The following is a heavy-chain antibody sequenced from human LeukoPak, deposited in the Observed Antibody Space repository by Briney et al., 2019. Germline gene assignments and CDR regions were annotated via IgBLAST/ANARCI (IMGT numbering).Heavy chain of an antibody. Sequence: PSETLSLTCAVSGGSISSSNWWSWVRQPPGKGLEWLGEIYHSGSTNYNSSLRSRVTISVDKSKNQFSLKLNSVTAADTAVYYCARAHIAVAGYAVDYWGQGILVTVSS. D-gene: IGHD6-19*01. CDR3: ARAHIAVAGYAVDY. CDR2: IYHSGST. J-gene: IGHJ4*02. CDR1: GGSISSSNW. V-gene: IGHV4-4*02.